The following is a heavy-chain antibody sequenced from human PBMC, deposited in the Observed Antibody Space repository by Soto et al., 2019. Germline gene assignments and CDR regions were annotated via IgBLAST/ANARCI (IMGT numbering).Heavy chain of an antibody. V-gene: IGHV3-23*01. CDR1: GFTFTNYA. Sequence: EVQLLESGGGLVQPGASLRLSCAASGFTFTNYAMSWVRQAPGKGLEWVSDISGSGGSTYYADSLKGRFTISRGNSKNTVHLQMNSLTAEDTALYYCVTEGSGALWRTFQYWGQGTLVTVSS. CDR3: VTEGSGALWRTFQY. D-gene: IGHD3-3*01. J-gene: IGHJ1*01. CDR2: ISGSGGST.